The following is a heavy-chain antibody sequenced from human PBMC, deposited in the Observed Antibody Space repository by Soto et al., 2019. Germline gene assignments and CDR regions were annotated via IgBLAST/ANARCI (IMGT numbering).Heavy chain of an antibody. Sequence: GSGPTLVNPTQTLTLTCTFSGFSLSTSGVGVGWIRQPPGKALEWLALIYWDDDKRYSPSLKSRLTITKDTSKNQVVLTMTNMDPVDTATYYSAHSLASSYDGDSEPRNRLDFSGQGTLVP. D-gene: IGHD4-17*01. CDR2: IYWDDDK. CDR1: GFSLSTSGVG. V-gene: IGHV2-5*02. J-gene: IGHJ4*02. CDR3: AHSLASSYDGDSEPRNRLDF.